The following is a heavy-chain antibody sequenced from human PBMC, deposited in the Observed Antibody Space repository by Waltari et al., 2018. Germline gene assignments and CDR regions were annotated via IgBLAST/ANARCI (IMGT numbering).Heavy chain of an antibody. CDR3: ARAPEGSSWYNWFDP. CDR2: ISPIFGTA. V-gene: IGHV1-69*05. D-gene: IGHD6-13*01. CDR1: GGTFSSYA. J-gene: IGHJ5*02. Sequence: QVQLVQSGAEVKKPGSSVKVSCKASGGTFSSYAISWVRQAPGQGLEWMGGISPIFGTANYAQKFQGRVTITTDESTSTAYMELSSLRSEDTAVYYCARAPEGSSWYNWFDPWGQGTLVTVSS.